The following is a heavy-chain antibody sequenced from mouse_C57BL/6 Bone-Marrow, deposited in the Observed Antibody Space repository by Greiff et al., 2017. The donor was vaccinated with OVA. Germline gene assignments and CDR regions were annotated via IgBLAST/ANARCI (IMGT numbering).Heavy chain of an antibody. CDR1: GFNIKDDY. V-gene: IGHV14-4*01. Sequence: EVQLQQSGAELVRPGASVKLSCTASGFNIKDDYMHWVKQRPEQGLEWIGWIDPENGDTEYDSKFQGKATLTADTSSNTAYLQLSSLTSEDTAVYYCTTWGSLRQGYAMDYWGQGTSVTVSS. CDR2: IDPENGDT. J-gene: IGHJ4*01. CDR3: TTWGSLRQGYAMDY. D-gene: IGHD2-12*01.